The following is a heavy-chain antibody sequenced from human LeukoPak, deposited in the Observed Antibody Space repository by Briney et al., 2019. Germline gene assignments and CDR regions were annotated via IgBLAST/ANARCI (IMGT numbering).Heavy chain of an antibody. CDR1: GFTFSSFA. J-gene: IGHJ4*02. Sequence: PGGSLRLSCAASGFTFSSFAMSWVRQAPGKGLEWVSGVRGSDGSTDYADSVKGRFTIFRDNSKNTLYLQMTSLRADDTAVYYCAKSEQEPMNYFDYWGQGTLVIVSS. CDR3: AKSEQEPMNYFDY. CDR2: VRGSDGST. V-gene: IGHV3-23*01.